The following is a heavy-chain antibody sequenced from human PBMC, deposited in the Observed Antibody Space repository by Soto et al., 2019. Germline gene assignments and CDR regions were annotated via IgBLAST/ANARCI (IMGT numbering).Heavy chain of an antibody. D-gene: IGHD2-15*01. V-gene: IGHV3-9*01. CDR2: ISWNSGTI. CDR3: AKDGDRTYCSDGNCAFFDS. Sequence: EVQLVESGGGLVQPGRSLRLSCAASGFTFENYAMHWVRQAPGKGLEWVSGISWNSGTIGYADSVKGRFTISRDNAKNSLYLQMNSLRAEDTALYYCAKDGDRTYCSDGNCAFFDSWGQGALVTVSS. CDR1: GFTFENYA. J-gene: IGHJ4*02.